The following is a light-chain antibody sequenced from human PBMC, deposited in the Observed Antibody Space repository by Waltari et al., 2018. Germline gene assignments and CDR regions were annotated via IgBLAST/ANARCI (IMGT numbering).Light chain of an antibody. J-gene: IGKJ1*01. V-gene: IGKV1-5*03. CDR3: QQYNDCATWT. CDR1: QTISNW. Sequence: DIQMTQSPSTLSASVGDRVTITCRASQTISNWLAWYQQKPGKAPKVLIYEASTLKTGVPSRFSGSGYGTEFTLTISTLQPDDFATYYCQQYNDCATWTFGQGTKVEIK. CDR2: EAS.